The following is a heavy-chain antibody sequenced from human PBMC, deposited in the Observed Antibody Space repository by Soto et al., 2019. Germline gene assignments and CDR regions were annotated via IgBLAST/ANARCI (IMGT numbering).Heavy chain of an antibody. Sequence: QVQLVQSGAEVKKPGSSVKVSCKASGGTISNYAINWVRQAPGQGLVWMGGIIPMSATTNYAGRFQGRVTLTADESTNTFYMELSRLGYDDTAVFYCTTDKGGRRGYSGFDAFDYWGQGTLVTVSS. CDR2: IIPMSATT. V-gene: IGHV1-69*01. CDR3: TTDKGGRRGYSGFDAFDY. CDR1: GGTISNYA. D-gene: IGHD5-12*01. J-gene: IGHJ4*02.